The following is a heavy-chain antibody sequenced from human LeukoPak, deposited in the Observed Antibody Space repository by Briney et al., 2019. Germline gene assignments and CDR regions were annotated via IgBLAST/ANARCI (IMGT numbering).Heavy chain of an antibody. V-gene: IGHV3-21*01. CDR3: ARGRARPYDSSGYSSF. J-gene: IGHJ4*02. CDR2: ISSSSSYI. Sequence: GGSLRLSCAASGFTFSSYSMNWVRQAPGKGLEWVSSISSSSSYIYYADSVKGRFTISRDNAKNSLYLQMNSLRAEDTAVYYCARGRARPYDSSGYSSFWGQGTLVTVSS. D-gene: IGHD3-22*01. CDR1: GFTFSSYS.